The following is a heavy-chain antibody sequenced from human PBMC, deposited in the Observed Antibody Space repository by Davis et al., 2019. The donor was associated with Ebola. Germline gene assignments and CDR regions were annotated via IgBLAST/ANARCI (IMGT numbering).Heavy chain of an antibody. D-gene: IGHD3-22*01. V-gene: IGHV1-2*02. Sequence: ASVKVSCKASGYTFTGYYMHWVRQAPGHGLEWMGWINPNSGGTNYAQKFQGRVTMTRDTSISTAYMELSRLRSDDTAVYYCARDWGITMIVVVNRGNDAFDIWGQGTMVTVSS. CDR1: GYTFTGYY. CDR3: ARDWGITMIVVVNRGNDAFDI. J-gene: IGHJ3*02. CDR2: INPNSGGT.